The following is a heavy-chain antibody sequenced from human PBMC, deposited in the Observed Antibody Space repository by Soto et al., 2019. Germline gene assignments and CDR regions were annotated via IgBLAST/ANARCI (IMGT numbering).Heavy chain of an antibody. CDR2: ISAYNGNT. J-gene: IGHJ5*02. CDR1: GYTFTSYG. Sequence: ASVKVSCKASGYTFTSYGISWVRQAPGQGLEWMGWISAYNGNTNYAQKLQGRVTMTTDTSTSTAYMELRSLRSDDTAVYYCARVSELWFGELLWFDPWGQGTLVTVSS. D-gene: IGHD3-10*01. CDR3: ARVSELWFGELLWFDP. V-gene: IGHV1-18*01.